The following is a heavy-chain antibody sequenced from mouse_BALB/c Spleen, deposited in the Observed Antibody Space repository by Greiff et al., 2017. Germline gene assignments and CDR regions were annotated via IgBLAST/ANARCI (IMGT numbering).Heavy chain of an antibody. D-gene: IGHD1-1*01. J-gene: IGHJ1*01. CDR3: ARDYGSSYDWYFDV. CDR2: IYPGNGDT. V-gene: IGHV1-12*01. Sequence: QVQLQQPGAELVKPGASVKMSCKASGYTFTSYNMHWVKQTPGQGLEWIGAIYPGNGDTSYNQKFKGKATLTADKSSSTAYMQLSSLTSEDSAVYYCARDYGSSYDWYFDVWGAGTTVTVSS. CDR1: GYTFTSYN.